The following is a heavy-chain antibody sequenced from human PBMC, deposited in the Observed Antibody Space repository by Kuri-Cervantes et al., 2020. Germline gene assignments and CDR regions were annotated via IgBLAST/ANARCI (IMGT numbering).Heavy chain of an antibody. CDR2: IWYDGSNK. V-gene: IGHV3-33*01. J-gene: IGHJ6*02. Sequence: GGSLRLSCAASGFTFSSYGMHWVRQAPGKGLEWVAVIWYDGSNKCYADSVKGRFTISRDNSKNTLYLQMNSLRAEDTAVYYCARDYYGMDVWGQGTTVTVSS. CDR3: ARDYYGMDV. CDR1: GFTFSSYG.